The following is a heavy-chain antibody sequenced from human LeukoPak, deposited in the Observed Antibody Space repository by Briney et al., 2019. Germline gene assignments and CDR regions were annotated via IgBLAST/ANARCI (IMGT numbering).Heavy chain of an antibody. J-gene: IGHJ6*02. CDR3: ARAPDSSGWMGYYYYGMDV. V-gene: IGHV3-66*01. Sequence: GGSLRLSCAASGFTVSSNYMSWVRQAPGKGLEWVSVIYSGGSTYYADSVKGRFTISRDNSKNTLYLQMNSLRAEDTAVYYCARAPDSSGWMGYYYYGMDVWGQGTTVTVSS. D-gene: IGHD6-19*01. CDR2: IYSGGST. CDR1: GFTVSSNY.